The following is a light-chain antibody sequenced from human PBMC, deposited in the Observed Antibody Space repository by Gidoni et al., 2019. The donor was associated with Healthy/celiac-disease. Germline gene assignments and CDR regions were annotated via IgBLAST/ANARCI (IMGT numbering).Light chain of an antibody. CDR3: QQYNSYWGT. Sequence: DSQMTQSPSTLSAAVGDRVTIPCRASQSISSWLAWYQQKPGKAPKLLIYDASSLESGVPSRFSGSGSGTEFTLTISSLQPDDFATYYCQQYNSYWGTFGQGTKVEIK. J-gene: IGKJ1*01. CDR2: DAS. V-gene: IGKV1-5*01. CDR1: QSISSW.